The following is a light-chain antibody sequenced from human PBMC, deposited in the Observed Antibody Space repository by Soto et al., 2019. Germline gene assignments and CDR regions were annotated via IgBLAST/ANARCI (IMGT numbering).Light chain of an antibody. V-gene: IGLV2-8*01. CDR1: SSDVGGYNY. J-gene: IGLJ1*01. Sequence: QSALTQPPSASGSPGQSVTISCTGTSSDVGGYNYVSWYQQHPGKAPKLMIYEVSERPSGVPDRFSGSKSGNTASLTISGLQAEDEGDYYCCSYAGSYNIDLFGTGTKVTV. CDR3: CSYAGSYNIDL. CDR2: EVS.